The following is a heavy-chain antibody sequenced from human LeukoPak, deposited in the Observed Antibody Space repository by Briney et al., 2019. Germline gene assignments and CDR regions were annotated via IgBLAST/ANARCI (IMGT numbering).Heavy chain of an antibody. D-gene: IGHD3-22*01. J-gene: IGHJ4*02. CDR2: ISSSSSYI. CDR1: GFTFSSYS. V-gene: IGHV3-21*01. CDR3: ARGGGVGYSVALDY. Sequence: GGSLRLSCAASGFTFSSYSMNWVRQAPGKGLEWVSSISSSSSYIYYADSVKGRFTISRDNAKNSLYLQMNSLRAEDTAVYYCARGGGVGYSVALDYWGQGTLVTVSS.